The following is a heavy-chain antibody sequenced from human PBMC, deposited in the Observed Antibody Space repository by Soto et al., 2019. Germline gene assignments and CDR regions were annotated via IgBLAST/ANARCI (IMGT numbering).Heavy chain of an antibody. J-gene: IGHJ6*02. D-gene: IGHD1-1*01. CDR1: GFTFSNAW. CDR3: TTQNYNWNDGLLPSGMDV. V-gene: IGHV3-15*07. Sequence: PGGSLRLSCAASGFTFSNAWMNWVRQAPGKGLEWVGRIKSKTDGGTTDYAAPVKGRFTISRDDSKNTLYLQMNSLKTEDTAVYYCTTQNYNWNDGLLPSGMDVWGQGTTVTVSS. CDR2: IKSKTDGGTT.